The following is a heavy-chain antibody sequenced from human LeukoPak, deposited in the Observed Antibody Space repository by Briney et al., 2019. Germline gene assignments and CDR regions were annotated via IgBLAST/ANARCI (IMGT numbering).Heavy chain of an antibody. CDR2: ISGSGGST. CDR3: AKDVGIAAAGTPRIFDY. Sequence: PGGSLRLSCAASGFTFSSYAMSWVRQAPGKGLEWVSAISGSGGSTYYADSVKGRFTISRDNSKSTLYLQMNSLRAEDTAVYYCAKDVGIAAAGTPRIFDYWGQGTLVTVSS. V-gene: IGHV3-23*01. CDR1: GFTFSSYA. D-gene: IGHD6-13*01. J-gene: IGHJ4*02.